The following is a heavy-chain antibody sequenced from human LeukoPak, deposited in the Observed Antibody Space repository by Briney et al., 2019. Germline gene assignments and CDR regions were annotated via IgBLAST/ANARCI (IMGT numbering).Heavy chain of an antibody. Sequence: VGSLRLSCAASGFTFSSYGMHWVRQAPGKGLEWVAVISYDGSNKYYADSVKGRFTISRDNSKNTLYLQMNSLRAEDTAVYYCAKNYYDSSGYYLFDYWGQGTLVTVSS. D-gene: IGHD3-22*01. CDR3: AKNYYDSSGYYLFDY. CDR1: GFTFSSYG. J-gene: IGHJ4*02. V-gene: IGHV3-30*18. CDR2: ISYDGSNK.